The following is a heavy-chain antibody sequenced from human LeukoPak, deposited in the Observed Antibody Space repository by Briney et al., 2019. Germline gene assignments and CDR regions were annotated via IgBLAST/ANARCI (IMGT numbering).Heavy chain of an antibody. CDR2: ISYDGSNK. Sequence: TGGSLRLSCAASGFTFSSYAMHWVRQAPGKGLEWVAVISYDGSNKYYADSVKGRFTISRDNSKNTLYLQMNSLRAEDTAVYYCARERRDDAFDIWGQGTMVTVSS. CDR1: GFTFSSYA. D-gene: IGHD6-25*01. J-gene: IGHJ3*02. CDR3: ARERRDDAFDI. V-gene: IGHV3-30-3*01.